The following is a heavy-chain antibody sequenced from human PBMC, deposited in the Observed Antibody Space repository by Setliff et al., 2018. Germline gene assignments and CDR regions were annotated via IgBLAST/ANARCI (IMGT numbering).Heavy chain of an antibody. V-gene: IGHV1-69*05. D-gene: IGHD3-10*01. CDR1: GGTFSSYA. Sequence: SVKVSCKASGGTFSSYAISWVRQAPGQGLEWMGGIIPIFGTAHYAQKFQGRVTITTDESTSTAYMELSSLRSEDTAVYYCARELLDGYDAFDIWGQGTMVTV. J-gene: IGHJ3*02. CDR3: ARELLDGYDAFDI. CDR2: IIPIFGTA.